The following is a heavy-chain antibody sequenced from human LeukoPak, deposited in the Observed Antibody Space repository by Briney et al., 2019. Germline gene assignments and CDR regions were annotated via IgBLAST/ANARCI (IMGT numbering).Heavy chain of an antibody. CDR1: GGSIRSSSYY. CDR3: ARVSYAFDI. CDR2: TYYSGST. J-gene: IGHJ3*02. Sequence: SETLSLTCTVSGGSIRSSSYYWGWIRQPPGRGLEWIGYTYYSGSTNYNPSLKSRVTISVDTSKNQFSLKLSSVTAADTAVYYCARVSYAFDIWGQGTMVTVSS. V-gene: IGHV4-61*05.